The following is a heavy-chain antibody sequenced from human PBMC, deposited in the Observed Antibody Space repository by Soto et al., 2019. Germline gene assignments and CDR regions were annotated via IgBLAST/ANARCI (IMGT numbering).Heavy chain of an antibody. CDR2: ISWNSGSI. CDR1: GFTFDDYA. J-gene: IGHJ5*02. V-gene: IGHV3-9*01. D-gene: IGHD6-13*01. CDR3: AKGTPYSSSWYNWFDP. Sequence: GGSLRLSCAASGFTFDDYAMHWVRQAPGKGLEWVSGISWNSGSIGYADSVKGRFTISRDNAKNSLYLQMNSLRAEDTALYYCAKGTPYSSSWYNWFDPWGQGTLVTVSS.